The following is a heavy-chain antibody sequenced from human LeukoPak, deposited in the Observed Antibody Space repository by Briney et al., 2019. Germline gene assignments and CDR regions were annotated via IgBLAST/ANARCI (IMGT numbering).Heavy chain of an antibody. Sequence: GASVKVSCKASGYTFTGYYMHWVRQAPGQGLKWMGWINPNSGGTNYAQKFQGRVTMTRDTSISTAYMELSRLRSDDTAVYYCARDRSTIFGVAKDWFDPWGQGTLVTVSS. D-gene: IGHD3-3*01. CDR1: GYTFTGYY. CDR3: ARDRSTIFGVAKDWFDP. J-gene: IGHJ5*02. CDR2: INPNSGGT. V-gene: IGHV1-2*02.